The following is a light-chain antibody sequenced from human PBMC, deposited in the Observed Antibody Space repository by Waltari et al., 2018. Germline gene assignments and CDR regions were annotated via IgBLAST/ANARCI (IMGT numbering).Light chain of an antibody. Sequence: DIQMTQSPSTLSASVGDRFTITCRASQSISSWLAWYQQKPGKAPKLLIYKASSLESGVPSRFSGSGSGTEFTLTISSLQPDDFATYYCQQYNSSPLTFGGGTKVEIK. CDR2: KAS. CDR1: QSISSW. V-gene: IGKV1-5*03. J-gene: IGKJ4*01. CDR3: QQYNSSPLT.